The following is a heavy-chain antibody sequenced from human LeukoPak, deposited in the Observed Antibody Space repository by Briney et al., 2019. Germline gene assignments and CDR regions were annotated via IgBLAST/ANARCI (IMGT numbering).Heavy chain of an antibody. D-gene: IGHD6-19*01. J-gene: IGHJ4*02. V-gene: IGHV3-15*01. Sequence: GGSLRLSCVASGFTLKNAWMSWVRQAPGKGLEWVGRIRSKTDGGTTDYAAPVRGRFTISRDDSKNTLYLQMNSLKTEDTAVYFCATGTEQQWLSLDYWGQGTLVTVSS. CDR1: GFTLKNAW. CDR3: ATGTEQQWLSLDY. CDR2: IRSKTDGGTT.